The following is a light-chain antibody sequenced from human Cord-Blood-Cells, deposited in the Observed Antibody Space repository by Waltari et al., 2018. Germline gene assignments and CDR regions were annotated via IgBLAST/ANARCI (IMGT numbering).Light chain of an antibody. CDR3: QQYGSSRPLT. V-gene: IGKV3-20*01. J-gene: IGKJ4*01. Sequence: IGLTHSPGTLSLSSGERATLTFRASQGVSSSYLAWYQQKPAQAPRLLIYGASSRTTGIPDRFSGSGAGTDFTLTISRLGPEDYAVYYCQQYGSSRPLTFGGGTKVEIK. CDR2: GAS. CDR1: QGVSSSY.